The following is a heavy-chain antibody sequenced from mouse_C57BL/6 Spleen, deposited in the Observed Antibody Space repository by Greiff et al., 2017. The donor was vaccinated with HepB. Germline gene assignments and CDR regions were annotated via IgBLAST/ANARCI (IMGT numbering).Heavy chain of an antibody. CDR3: ARIKKIVATYFDD. Sequence: VQLQQSGAELVKAGASVKMSCKASGYTFTSYWMHWVKQRLGQGLEWFAETNPTNGRTYYNEKFKSKATLTVDKSSSTAYLLLSGPTFEDSAVYYCARIKKIVATYFDDWGRGTTLTVSA. CDR1: GYTFTSYW. CDR2: TNPTNGRT. V-gene: IGHV1S81*02. J-gene: IGHJ2*01. D-gene: IGHD1-1*01.